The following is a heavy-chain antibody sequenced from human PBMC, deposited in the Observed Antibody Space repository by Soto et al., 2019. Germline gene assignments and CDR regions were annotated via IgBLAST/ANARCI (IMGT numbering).Heavy chain of an antibody. V-gene: IGHV1-8*02. CDR1: GYNFNTYD. J-gene: IGHJ6*02. D-gene: IGHD3-10*01. Sequence: GASVKVSCKASGYNFNTYDINWVRQATGQGLEWMGWMSPSSGNTGYAQKFQGRVTMTRDTSVSTAYMELNSLTSDDTAVYYCARGITQGYDYWGQGTTVTVSS. CDR2: MSPSSGNT. CDR3: ARGITQGYDY.